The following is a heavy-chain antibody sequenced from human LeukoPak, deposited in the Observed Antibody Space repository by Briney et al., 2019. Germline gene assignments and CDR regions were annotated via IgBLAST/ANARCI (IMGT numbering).Heavy chain of an antibody. D-gene: IGHD3-10*01. Sequence: GGSLRLSCAASGFTFSSYSMNWVRQAPGKGLEWVSSISSSSSYIYYADSVKGRFTISRDNSKNTLYLQMNSLRAEDTAVYYCAKDHSSKYVARGVRYYYYYMDVWGKGTTVTISS. J-gene: IGHJ6*03. CDR3: AKDHSSKYVARGVRYYYYYMDV. CDR1: GFTFSSYS. V-gene: IGHV3-21*01. CDR2: ISSSSSYI.